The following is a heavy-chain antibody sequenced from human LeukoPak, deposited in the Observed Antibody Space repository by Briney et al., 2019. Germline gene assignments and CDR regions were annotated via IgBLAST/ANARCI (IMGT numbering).Heavy chain of an antibody. J-gene: IGHJ3*02. V-gene: IGHV4-34*01. CDR2: INHSGST. CDR1: GGSFSGYY. D-gene: IGHD2-15*01. Sequence: SETLSLTCAVYGGSFSGYYWSWIRQPPGKGLEWIGEINHSGSTNYHPSLKSRVTISVDTSKNQFSLKLSSVTAADTAVYYCARLESGADAFDIWGQGTMVTVSS. CDR3: ARLESGADAFDI.